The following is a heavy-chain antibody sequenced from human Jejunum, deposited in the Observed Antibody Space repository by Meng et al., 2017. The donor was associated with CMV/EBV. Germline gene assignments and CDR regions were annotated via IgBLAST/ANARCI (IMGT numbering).Heavy chain of an antibody. V-gene: IGHV3-74*01. CDR1: FTVSNHW. Sequence: FTVSNHWMHGVRQAPGKGLVWVSRINVDGTTTTYADSVKGRFTISRDNAKNTLYLQMNSLRAEDTAVYYCARDRSYYTTGPHFDFWGQGSRVTVSS. D-gene: IGHD2-2*02. J-gene: IGHJ4*02. CDR2: INVDGTTT. CDR3: ARDRSYYTTGPHFDF.